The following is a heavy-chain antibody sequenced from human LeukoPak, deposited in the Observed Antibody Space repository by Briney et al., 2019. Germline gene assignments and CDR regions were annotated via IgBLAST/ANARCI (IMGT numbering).Heavy chain of an antibody. J-gene: IGHJ5*02. Sequence: SETLSLTCTVSGGSISSGDYYWSWIRRHPVMGLEWLGNIYYTGTTYYNPSLRSRLTISRDTSKNQFFLKLSSVTAADTAVYYCAKALDPWGQGTLVTVSS. V-gene: IGHV4-31*03. D-gene: IGHD1-1*01. CDR3: AKALDP. CDR2: IYYTGTT. CDR1: GGSISSGDYY.